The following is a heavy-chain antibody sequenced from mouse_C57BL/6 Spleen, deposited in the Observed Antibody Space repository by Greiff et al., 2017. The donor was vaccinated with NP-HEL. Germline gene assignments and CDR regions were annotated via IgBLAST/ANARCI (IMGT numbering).Heavy chain of an antibody. CDR2: INPNNGGT. Sequence: VQLKQSGPELVKPGASVKISCKASGYTFTDYYMNWVKQSHGKSLEWIGDINPNNGGTSYNQKFKGKATLTVDKSSSTAYMELRSLTSEDSAVYYCAREDYGSTAYWGQGTLVTVSA. D-gene: IGHD1-1*01. J-gene: IGHJ3*01. CDR3: AREDYGSTAY. CDR1: GYTFTDYY. V-gene: IGHV1-26*01.